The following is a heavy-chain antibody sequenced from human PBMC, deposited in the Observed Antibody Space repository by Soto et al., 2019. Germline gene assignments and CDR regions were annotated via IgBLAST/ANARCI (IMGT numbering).Heavy chain of an antibody. J-gene: IGHJ4*02. CDR2: IYYSGST. Sequence: SETLSLTCTVSGGSVSSGSYYWSWIRQPPGKGLEWIGYIYYSGSTNYNPSLKSRVTISVDTSKNQFSLKLSSVTAADTAVYYCARGRYYYDSSGYSDYWGQGTLVTVSS. CDR1: GGSVSSGSYY. CDR3: ARGRYYYDSSGYSDY. V-gene: IGHV4-61*01. D-gene: IGHD3-22*01.